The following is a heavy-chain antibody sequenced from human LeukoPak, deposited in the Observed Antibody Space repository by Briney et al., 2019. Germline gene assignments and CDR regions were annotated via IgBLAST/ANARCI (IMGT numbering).Heavy chain of an antibody. J-gene: IGHJ4*02. D-gene: IGHD1-7*01. CDR2: INHSGST. Sequence: PSETLSLTCAVYGGSFSGYYWSWIRQPPGKGLEWIGEINHSGSTNYNPSLKSRVTISVDTSKNQFSLKLSSVTAADTAVYYCARGGNYADYWGQGTLVTVSS. CDR3: ARGGNYADY. CDR1: GGSFSGYY. V-gene: IGHV4-34*01.